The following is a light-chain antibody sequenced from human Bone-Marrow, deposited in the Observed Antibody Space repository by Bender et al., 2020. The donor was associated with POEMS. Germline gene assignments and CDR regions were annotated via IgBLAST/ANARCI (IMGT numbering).Light chain of an antibody. CDR1: NFRSRT. CDR3: QVWDPTSANVV. Sequence: SYVLTQPPSVSVAPGQTASITCVGYNFRSRTVHWNRQKPGQAPVLAVYSDSDRPSGSPERLSGANSGNTATLTISGGEAGDEADYYCQVWDPTSANVVFGGGTKLTVL. V-gene: IGLV3-21*02. J-gene: IGLJ2*01. CDR2: SDS.